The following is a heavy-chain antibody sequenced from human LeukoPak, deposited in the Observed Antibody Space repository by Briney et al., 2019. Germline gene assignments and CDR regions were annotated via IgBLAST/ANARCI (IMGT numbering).Heavy chain of an antibody. D-gene: IGHD3-9*01. CDR3: ARDGGLRYFDWLLSDAFDI. CDR1: GFTFSSYS. J-gene: IGHJ3*02. Sequence: PGGSLRLSCAASGFTFSSYSMNWVRQAPGKGLEWVSYISSSSSTIYYADSVKGRFTISRDNAKNSLYLQMNSLRAEDTAVYYCARDGGLRYFDWLLSDAFDIWGQGTMVAVSS. V-gene: IGHV3-48*01. CDR2: ISSSSSTI.